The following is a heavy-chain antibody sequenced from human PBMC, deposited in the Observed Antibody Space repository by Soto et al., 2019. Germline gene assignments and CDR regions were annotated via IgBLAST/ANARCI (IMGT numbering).Heavy chain of an antibody. Sequence: SETLSLTCTVSGGSVSSGSYYCSWIRQPPGKGLEWIGYIYYSGSTNYNPSLKSRVTISVDTSKNQFSLKLSSVTAADTAVYYCARARVVVVAGGCVNYFDYWGQGTLVTVSS. J-gene: IGHJ4*02. CDR1: GGSVSSGSYY. CDR2: IYYSGST. CDR3: ARARVVVVAGGCVNYFDY. V-gene: IGHV4-61*01. D-gene: IGHD2-15*01.